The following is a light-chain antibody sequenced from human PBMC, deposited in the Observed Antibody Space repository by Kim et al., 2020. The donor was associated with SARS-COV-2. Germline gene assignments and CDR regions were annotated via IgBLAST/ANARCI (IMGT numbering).Light chain of an antibody. CDR2: GAS. CDR1: QSINTY. V-gene: IGKV1-39*01. J-gene: IGKJ1*01. CDR3: QQSHIART. Sequence: DIQMTQSPSSLSASVGDRVTISYRASQSINTYLNWYQQKPGKAPNLLIYGASNLQSGVPSRFSGSGSGTDFTLTISSLQPEDSATYYCQQSHIARTFGQGTKVDIK.